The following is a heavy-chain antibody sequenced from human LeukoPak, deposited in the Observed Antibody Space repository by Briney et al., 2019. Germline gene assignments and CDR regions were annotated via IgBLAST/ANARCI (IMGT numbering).Heavy chain of an antibody. D-gene: IGHD3-10*01. Sequence: PSQTLSLTCTVSGGSISSGSYYWSWIRQPPGKGLEWIGYIYYSGSTNYNPSLKSRVTISVDTSKNQFSLKLSSVTAADTAVYYCARDQDGSGSLFDYWGQGTLVTVSS. CDR2: IYYSGST. J-gene: IGHJ4*02. CDR3: ARDQDGSGSLFDY. V-gene: IGHV4-61*01. CDR1: GGSISSGSYY.